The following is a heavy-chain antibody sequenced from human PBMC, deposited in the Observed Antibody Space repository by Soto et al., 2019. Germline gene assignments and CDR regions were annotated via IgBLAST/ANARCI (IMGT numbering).Heavy chain of an antibody. CDR2: ISAYNGNT. D-gene: IGHD1-1*01. Sequence: QVQLVQSGAEVKKPGASVKVSCKASGYTFTTYGINWVRQAPGQGLEWMGWISAYNGNTNYAHKLQGRVTMTTDTSTSTAYMELRSLISDDTAVYYCARVWVGTTFAYYYGMDVWGQGTTVTVSS. V-gene: IGHV1-18*01. CDR1: GYTFTTYG. CDR3: ARVWVGTTFAYYYGMDV. J-gene: IGHJ6*02.